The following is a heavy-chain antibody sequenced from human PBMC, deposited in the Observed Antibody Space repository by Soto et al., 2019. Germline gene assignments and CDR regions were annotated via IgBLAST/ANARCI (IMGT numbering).Heavy chain of an antibody. CDR2: IVVASGYS. J-gene: IGHJ4*02. V-gene: IGHV1-58*01. CDR1: GFTLGSSA. Sequence: LVQSGPDVKKPGTSVKVSCKTSGFTLGSSAVQWVRQVRGQRLEWIGWIVVASGYSNVAQKFQDRVSLTRDLSTNTAFMELSSLTSEDSVMYYCAADVIGVAGDFDHWGQGTLVSVSS. D-gene: IGHD6-19*01. CDR3: AADVIGVAGDFDH.